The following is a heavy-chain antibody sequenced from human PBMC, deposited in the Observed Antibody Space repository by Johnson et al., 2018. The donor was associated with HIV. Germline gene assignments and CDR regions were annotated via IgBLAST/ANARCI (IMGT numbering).Heavy chain of an antibody. CDR2: ISGSGGST. CDR3: AKVGGVVIVSQLGDAFDI. V-gene: IGHV3-23*04. CDR1: GFIVSDSY. J-gene: IGHJ3*02. Sequence: MLLVESGGDLVQPGGSLRLSCAASGFIVSDSYMSWIRQAPGKGLEWVSAISGSGGSTYYADSVKGRFTISRDNSKNTLYLQMNSLRAEDTAVYYCAKVGGVVIVSQLGDAFDIWGQGTMVTVSS. D-gene: IGHD3-3*01.